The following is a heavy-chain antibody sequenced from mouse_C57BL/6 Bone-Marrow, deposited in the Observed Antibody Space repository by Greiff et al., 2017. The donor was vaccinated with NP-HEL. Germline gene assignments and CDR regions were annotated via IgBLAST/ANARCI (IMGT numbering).Heavy chain of an antibody. CDR2: IWRGGST. V-gene: IGHV2-5*01. J-gene: IGHJ4*01. CDR3: AQIDMITEAMDY. D-gene: IGHD2-4*01. Sequence: VKLQQSGPGLVQPSQSLSITCTVSGFSLTSYGVHWVRQSPGKGLEWLGVIWRGGSTDYNAAFMSRLSITKDNSKSQVFFKMNSLQADDTAIYYCAQIDMITEAMDYWGQGTSVTVSS. CDR1: GFSLTSYG.